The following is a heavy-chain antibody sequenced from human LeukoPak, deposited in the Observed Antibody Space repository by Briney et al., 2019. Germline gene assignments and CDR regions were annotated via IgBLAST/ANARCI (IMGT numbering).Heavy chain of an antibody. D-gene: IGHD3-3*01. CDR2: ISSSSRNT. J-gene: IGHJ4*02. Sequence: PAGSLRLSCAVSGFTFSTYSMTWVRQAPGKGLEWVASISSSSRNTYYTDSMKGRFTISRDNAKNSLYLQMSSLRAEDTAVYYCARGGTFGVDISDYWGQGTLVTVSS. V-gene: IGHV3-21*01. CDR1: GFTFSTYS. CDR3: ARGGTFGVDISDY.